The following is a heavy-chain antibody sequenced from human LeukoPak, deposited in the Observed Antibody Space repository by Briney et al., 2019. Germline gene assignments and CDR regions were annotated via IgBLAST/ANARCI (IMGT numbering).Heavy chain of an antibody. CDR2: IINNSSYI. V-gene: IGHV3-21*01. CDR1: GFTISSYS. J-gene: IGHJ4*02. D-gene: IGHD5-18*01. Sequence: PSETLTLTCAASGFTISSYSLNWVRQAPPKGLEWGSSIINNSSYIYYDDSVNSRFTISVDNAKNSLYLQMNSLRAEDTAVDYCANAGYSYPYYCDYWGQGTLVTVPS. CDR3: ANAGYSYPYYCDY.